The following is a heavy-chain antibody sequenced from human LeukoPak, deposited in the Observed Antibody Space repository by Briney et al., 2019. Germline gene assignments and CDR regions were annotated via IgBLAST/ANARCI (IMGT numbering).Heavy chain of an antibody. Sequence: ASVKVSCKASGYTFTSYDINGVRQATGQGLEWMGWMNPNSGNTGYAQKFQGRVTITRNTSISTAYMELSSLRSEDTAVYYCARGAGIAARRAFDIWGQGTMVTVSS. J-gene: IGHJ3*02. CDR3: ARGAGIAARRAFDI. CDR2: MNPNSGNT. D-gene: IGHD6-6*01. V-gene: IGHV1-8*03. CDR1: GYTFTSYD.